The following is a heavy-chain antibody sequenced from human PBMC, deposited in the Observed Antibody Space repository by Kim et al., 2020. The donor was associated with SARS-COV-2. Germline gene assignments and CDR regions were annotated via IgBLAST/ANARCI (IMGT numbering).Heavy chain of an antibody. CDR1: GGSISGSSYY. J-gene: IGHJ5*02. Sequence: SETLSLTCTVSGGSISGSSYYWGWIRQPPGKGLEWIGSIYYSGSTYYNPSLKSRVTISVDTSNNQFSLKLSSVTAADTAVYYCARHFGWNWFDPWGQGTLVTVSS. V-gene: IGHV4-39*01. CDR2: IYYSGST. D-gene: IGHD3-10*01. CDR3: ARHFGWNWFDP.